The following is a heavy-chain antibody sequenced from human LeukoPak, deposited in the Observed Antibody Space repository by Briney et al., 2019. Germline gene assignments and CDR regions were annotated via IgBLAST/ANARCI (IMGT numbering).Heavy chain of an antibody. D-gene: IGHD6-19*01. J-gene: IGHJ4*02. V-gene: IGHV3-64*02. CDR2: ITSSGTGT. CDR1: GFTLSSSA. Sequence: GGSLRLSCTASGFTLSSSAMYWVRQALGKGLEFVSVITSSGTGTDYADSVKGRFTISRDNSKNTLYLQMGSLRADDMAIYYCARIPSGWYFDYWGQGTLVTVSS. CDR3: ARIPSGWYFDY.